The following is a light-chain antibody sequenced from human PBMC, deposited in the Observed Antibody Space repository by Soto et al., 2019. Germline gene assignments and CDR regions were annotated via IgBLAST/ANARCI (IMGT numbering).Light chain of an antibody. CDR3: TSYTRDTALV. Sequence: QSALTQPASVSGSPGQSITISCTGTSSDVGTYNYVSWYQHHPGKAPKLIIYEVSNRPSGVSNRFSGSKSGSTASLTISGPQAEDEADYHCTSYTRDTALVFGTGTKSPS. CDR2: EVS. J-gene: IGLJ1*01. V-gene: IGLV2-14*01. CDR1: SSDVGTYNY.